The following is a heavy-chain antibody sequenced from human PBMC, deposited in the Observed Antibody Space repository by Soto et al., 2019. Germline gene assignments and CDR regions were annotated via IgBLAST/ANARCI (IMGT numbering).Heavy chain of an antibody. Sequence: XNVSFLASGCPXKYYGCTWVRQAPGEGLEWIGWSSAYTCNTNYAQKVQGRVTMSTDTSTSIAYLELRSLRSDDTAVYYCARGPESRSTAYFDYWGQGTLGTVSS. J-gene: IGHJ4*02. CDR3: ARGPESRSTAYFDY. V-gene: IGHV1-18*01. CDR2: SSAYTCNT. D-gene: IGHD2-2*01. CDR1: GCPXKYYG.